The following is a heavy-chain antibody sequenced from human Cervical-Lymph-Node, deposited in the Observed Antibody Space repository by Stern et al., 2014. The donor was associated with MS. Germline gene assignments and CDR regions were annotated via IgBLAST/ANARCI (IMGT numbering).Heavy chain of an antibody. CDR3: ATTYCTSSSCWWTMGY. J-gene: IGHJ4*02. CDR1: GYTFTSSG. Sequence: QVQLVQSGSELKKPGASVKVSCKASGYTFTSSGMIWVRQAPGQGLEWMGWINTNTGTPTYAQGFTGRFVCSLDTSVNTAYLQISSLVAEDTAMYYCATTYCTSSSCWWTMGYWGQGTLVTVSS. D-gene: IGHD2-2*01. CDR2: INTNTGTP. V-gene: IGHV7-4-1*02.